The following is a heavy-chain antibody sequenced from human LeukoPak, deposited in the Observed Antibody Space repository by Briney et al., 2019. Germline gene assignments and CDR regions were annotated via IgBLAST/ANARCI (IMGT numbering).Heavy chain of an antibody. CDR2: IYPGDSDT. V-gene: IGHV5-51*01. J-gene: IGHJ5*02. CDR3: ARQGGGSGLHSPRDVNWFDP. Sequence: GETLKNSCKGSGYSFTSYWIGWVRQLPGKGLEWMGIIYPGDSDTRYSPSFQGQVTISADKSISTAYLQWSSLKASDTAMYYCARQGGGSGLHSPRDVNWFDPWGQGTLVTVSS. D-gene: IGHD6-19*01. CDR1: GYSFTSYW.